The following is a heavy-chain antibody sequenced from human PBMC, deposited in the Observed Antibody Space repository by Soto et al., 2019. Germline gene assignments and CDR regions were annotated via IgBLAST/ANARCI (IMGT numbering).Heavy chain of an antibody. CDR2: IGSRSNGYAT. J-gene: IGHJ4*02. CDR1: GFTLSGSV. CDR3: SRPGYSNYDSDY. Sequence: EVQLVESGGGLVQPGGSLKLSGAASGFTLSGSVIYWVRQPSGKGLEWVGRIGSRSNGYATAYAASVRGRFTISRDDSKNTAYLQMNSLKTEDTAVYYCSRPGYSNYDSDYWGQRALVTVSS. V-gene: IGHV3-73*02. D-gene: IGHD5-12*01.